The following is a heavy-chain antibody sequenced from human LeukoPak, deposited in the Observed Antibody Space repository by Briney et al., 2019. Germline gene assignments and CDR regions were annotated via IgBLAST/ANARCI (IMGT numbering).Heavy chain of an antibody. J-gene: IGHJ4*02. V-gene: IGHV3-33*01. D-gene: IGHD2-2*02. CDR1: GFTFSSYG. CDR2: IWYDGSNK. CDR3: ARDGRYCSSTSCYTGFLDY. Sequence: GRSLRLSCAASGFTFSSYGMHWPRQAPGRGLEWVAVIWYDGSNKYYADSVKGRFTISRDNSKNTLYLQMNSLRAEDTAVYYCARDGRYCSSTSCYTGFLDYWGQGTLVTVSS.